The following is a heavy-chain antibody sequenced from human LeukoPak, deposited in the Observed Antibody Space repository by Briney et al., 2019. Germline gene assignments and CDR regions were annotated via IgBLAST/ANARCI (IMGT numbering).Heavy chain of an antibody. CDR1: GYTFTSYG. D-gene: IGHD3-22*01. CDR3: ARVGYYESSGYYEY. Sequence: VKVSCKASGYTFTSYGISWVRQAPGQGLEWMGRINPNSGGTNYAQKFQGRVTMTRDTSISTVYMELSRLRSDDTAVYYCARVGYYESSGYYEYWGQGALVTVSS. CDR2: INPNSGGT. V-gene: IGHV1-2*06. J-gene: IGHJ4*02.